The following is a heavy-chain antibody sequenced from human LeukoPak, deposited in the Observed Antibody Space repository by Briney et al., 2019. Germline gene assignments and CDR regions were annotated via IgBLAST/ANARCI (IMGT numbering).Heavy chain of an antibody. CDR2: INWNGGRT. J-gene: IGHJ4*02. CDR3: VRSFGVLENFFDH. D-gene: IGHD3-16*01. V-gene: IGHV3-20*04. CDR1: GFTLDDYD. Sequence: GGSPRLSCEASGFTLDDYDMSWVRQVPGKGLEWVSGINWNGGRTGYADSVKGRFTISRDNARNSLYLQMNSLRAEDTALYYCVRSFGVLENFFDHWGQGNLVTVSS.